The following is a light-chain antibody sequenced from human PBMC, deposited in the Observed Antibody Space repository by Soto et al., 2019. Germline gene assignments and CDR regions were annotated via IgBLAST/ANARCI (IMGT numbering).Light chain of an antibody. CDR2: GAS. V-gene: IGKV3-15*01. CDR1: QSVSSN. CDR3: QHYGGSLWT. J-gene: IGKJ1*01. Sequence: EIVMTQSPATLSVSPGERATLSCRASQSVSSNLAWYQQKPGQAPRLLIYGASTRATGIPARFSGSGSGTEFTLTISRLEPEDFALFFCQHYGGSLWTFGQGTKVDI.